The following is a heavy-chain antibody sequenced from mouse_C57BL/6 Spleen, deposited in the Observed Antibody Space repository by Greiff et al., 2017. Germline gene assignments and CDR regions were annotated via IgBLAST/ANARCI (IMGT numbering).Heavy chain of an antibody. V-gene: IGHV1-55*01. D-gene: IGHD2-4*01. CDR2: IYPGSGST. CDR3: ARSGYDYEEGFAY. J-gene: IGHJ3*01. Sequence: QVQLQQPGAELVKPGASVKMSCKASGYTFTSYWITWVKQRPGQGLEWIGDIYPGSGSTNYNEKFKSKATLTVDTSSSTAYMQLSSLTSEDSAVYYCARSGYDYEEGFAYWGQGTLVTVSA. CDR1: GYTFTSYW.